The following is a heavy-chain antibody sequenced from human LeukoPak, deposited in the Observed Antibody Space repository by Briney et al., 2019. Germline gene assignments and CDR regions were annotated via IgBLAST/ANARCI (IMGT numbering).Heavy chain of an antibody. CDR3: AMVLYQSGRPGP. V-gene: IGHV4-34*12. CDR2: AILGGGT. CDR1: GVSLNNYY. Sequence: ASDTLSLTCAVYGVSLNNYYWSWIRQSPGKGLEWIGEAILGGGTNYNPSLKSRVTISIDTSRNQISLRVSSVTAADTAVYYCAMVLYQSGRPGPWAQGTLVTVSS. J-gene: IGHJ5*02. D-gene: IGHD2-2*01.